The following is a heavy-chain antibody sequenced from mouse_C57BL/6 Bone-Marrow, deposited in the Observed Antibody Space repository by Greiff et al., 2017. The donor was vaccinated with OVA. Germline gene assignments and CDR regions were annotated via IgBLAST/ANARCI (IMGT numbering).Heavy chain of an antibody. J-gene: IGHJ3*01. CDR3: ARERVYDSWFAY. V-gene: IGHV5-4*01. Sequence: EVQGVESGGGLVKPGGSLKLSCAASGFTFSSYAMSWVRQTPEKRLEWVATISDGGSYTYYPDNVKGRFTISRDNAKNNLYLQMSHLKSEDTAMYYCARERVYDSWFAYWGQGTLVTVSA. D-gene: IGHD2-3*01. CDR1: GFTFSSYA. CDR2: ISDGGSYT.